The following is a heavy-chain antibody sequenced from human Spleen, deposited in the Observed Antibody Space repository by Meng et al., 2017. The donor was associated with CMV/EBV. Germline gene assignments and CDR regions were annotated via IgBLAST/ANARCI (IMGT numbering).Heavy chain of an antibody. J-gene: IGHJ4*02. CDR1: GGSISSSSYY. D-gene: IGHD2/OR15-2a*01. V-gene: IGHV4-39*01. Sequence: SETLSLTCTVSGGSISSSSYYWGWIRQPPGKGQEWIGTIYYSGSTFYNPSLKSRVTISVDTSKNQFSLKLSSVTAADTAVYYCAKCCRWGIKSYYFDYWGQGTLVTVSS. CDR3: AKCCRWGIKSYYFDY. CDR2: IYYSGST.